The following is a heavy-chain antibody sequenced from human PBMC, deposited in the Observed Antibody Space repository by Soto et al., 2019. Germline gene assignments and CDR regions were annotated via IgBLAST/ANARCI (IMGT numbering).Heavy chain of an antibody. CDR2: INHSGST. J-gene: IGHJ3*02. Sequence: SETLSLTCTVSGGSITNSSYYWGWFRQPPGKGLEWIGEINHSGSTNYNPSLKSRVTISVDTSKNQFSLKLSSVTAADTAVYYCARGREYCSGGSCYSRKYAFDIWGQGTMVTVSS. CDR1: GGSITNSSYY. CDR3: ARGREYCSGGSCYSRKYAFDI. D-gene: IGHD2-15*01. V-gene: IGHV4-39*07.